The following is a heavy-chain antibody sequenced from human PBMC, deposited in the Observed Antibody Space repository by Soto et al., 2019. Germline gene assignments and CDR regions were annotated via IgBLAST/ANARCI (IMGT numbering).Heavy chain of an antibody. Sequence: QVQLVQSGAEVKKPGSSVNVSCKASGGTFNSYALTWVLQAPGHGLEWMGGIIPILRSTNYEQKFQGRVTITASRTTRSASIELGSLRSDDTAVDYCERVLETPYSSGGRSVFWSFEVWGRGKLVRGSS. CDR2: IIPILRST. D-gene: IGHD6-19*01. J-gene: IGHJ2*01. V-gene: IGHV1-69*06. CDR1: GGTFNSYA. CDR3: ERVLETPYSSGGRSVFWSFEV.